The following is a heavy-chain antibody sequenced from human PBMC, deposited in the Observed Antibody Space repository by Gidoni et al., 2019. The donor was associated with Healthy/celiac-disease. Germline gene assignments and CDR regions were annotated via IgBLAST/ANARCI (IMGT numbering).Heavy chain of an antibody. V-gene: IGHV3-23*01. CDR2: ISGSGGST. D-gene: IGHD6-19*01. Sequence: EVQLLESGGGLVQPGGSLRLSCASSGFPFDSYAMSWVRQAPGKGLEWVSAISGSGGSTYYADSVKGRFTISRDNSKNTLYLQMNSLRAEDTAVYYCATAVAGTYVFDYWGQGTLVTVSS. J-gene: IGHJ4*02. CDR3: ATAVAGTYVFDY. CDR1: GFPFDSYA.